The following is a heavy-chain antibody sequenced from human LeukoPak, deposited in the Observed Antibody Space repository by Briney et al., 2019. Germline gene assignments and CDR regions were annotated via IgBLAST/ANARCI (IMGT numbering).Heavy chain of an antibody. CDR2: IYYSGST. V-gene: IGHV4-59*12. Sequence: SETLSLTCTVSGGSISSYYWSWIRQPPGKGLEWIGYIYYSGSTNYNPSLKGRVTISVDTSKNQFSLKLSSVTAADTAVYYCAREGSGWSDFNWFDPWGQGTLVTVSS. CDR3: AREGSGWSDFNWFDP. CDR1: GGSISSYY. D-gene: IGHD6-19*01. J-gene: IGHJ5*02.